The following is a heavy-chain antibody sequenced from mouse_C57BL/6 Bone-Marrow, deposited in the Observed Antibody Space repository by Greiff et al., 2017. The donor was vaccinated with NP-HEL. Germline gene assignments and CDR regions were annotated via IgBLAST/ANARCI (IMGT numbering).Heavy chain of an antibody. V-gene: IGHV1-62-2*01. D-gene: IGHD1-1*01. CDR2: FYPGSGSI. J-gene: IGHJ4*01. Sequence: QVQLQQSGAELVKPGASVKLSCKASGYTFTEYTIHWVKQRSGQGLEWIGWFYPGSGSIKYNEKFKDKATLTADKSSSTVYMELSRLTSEDSAVYFCARHGYYGSSPHYYAMDYWGQGTSVTVSS. CDR1: GYTFTEYT. CDR3: ARHGYYGSSPHYYAMDY.